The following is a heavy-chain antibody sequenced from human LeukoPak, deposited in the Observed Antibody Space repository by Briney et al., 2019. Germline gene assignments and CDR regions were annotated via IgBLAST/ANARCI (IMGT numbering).Heavy chain of an antibody. J-gene: IGHJ4*02. D-gene: IGHD3-10*01. Sequence: SETLSLTCTVSGGSISSYYWSWVRQPPGKGLEWIGSIYHSGSTYYNPSLKSRVTISVDTSKNQFSLKLSSVTAADTAVYYCAREVRAFDHWGQGTLVTVSS. CDR2: IYHSGST. V-gene: IGHV4-38-2*02. CDR1: GGSISSYY. CDR3: AREVRAFDH.